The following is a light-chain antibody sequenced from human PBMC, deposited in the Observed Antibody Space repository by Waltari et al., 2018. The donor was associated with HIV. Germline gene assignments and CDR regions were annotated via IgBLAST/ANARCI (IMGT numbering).Light chain of an antibody. CDR3: CSYTVNRTGV. J-gene: IGLJ1*01. V-gene: IGLV2-14*03. Sequence: QSALTPPASVSGSPGQSLALSCTGTSGDIGTYKYVSWYQQHTGKVPKHIIYDVNARPSGVSDRFSGAKAGNTATLTISGRHSDDEADYYCCSYTVNRTGVFGAGTKITV. CDR1: SGDIGTYKY. CDR2: DVN.